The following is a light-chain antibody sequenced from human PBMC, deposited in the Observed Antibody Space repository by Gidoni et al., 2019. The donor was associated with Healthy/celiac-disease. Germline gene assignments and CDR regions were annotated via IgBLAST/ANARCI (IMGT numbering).Light chain of an antibody. J-gene: IGLJ1*01. CDR2: KDS. CDR1: ALPKQY. CDR3: QSADSSGTYV. Sequence: SYEPTQPPSVSVYPGQTARITCSGDALPKQYAYWYQQKPGQAPVLVIYKDSERPSGIPERFSGSSSGTTVTLTISGVQAEDEADYYCQSADSSGTYVFGTGTKVTVL. V-gene: IGLV3-25*03.